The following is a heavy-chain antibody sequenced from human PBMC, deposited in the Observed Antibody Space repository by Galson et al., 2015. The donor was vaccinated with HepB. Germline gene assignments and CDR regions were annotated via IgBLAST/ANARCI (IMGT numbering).Heavy chain of an antibody. Sequence: SLRLSCAASGFTFSSYSMNWVRQAPGKGLEWVSSISSSSSYIYYADSVKGRFTISRDNAKNPLYLQMNSLRAEDTAVYYCANTAEGMATTLYYYYYMDVWGKGTTVTVSS. CDR2: ISSSSSYI. D-gene: IGHD5-12*01. J-gene: IGHJ6*03. V-gene: IGHV3-21*01. CDR1: GFTFSSYS. CDR3: ANTAEGMATTLYYYYYMDV.